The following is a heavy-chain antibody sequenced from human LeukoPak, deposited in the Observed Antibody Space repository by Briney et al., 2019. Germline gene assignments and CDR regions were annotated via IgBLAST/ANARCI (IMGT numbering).Heavy chain of an antibody. CDR1: VFPFGDYA. D-gene: IGHD4-11*01. Sequence: QPGRFLRLSGTAPVFPFGDYAMSGVRQAPGKGLEWVGFIRSKAFGGTTEYAASVKGRFTISRDDSQSIDYLQMKSLKAEDTAVYYCTRAPYSNYGNFDYWGQGTLVTVSS. J-gene: IGHJ4*02. CDR2: IRSKAFGGTT. V-gene: IGHV3-49*04. CDR3: TRAPYSNYGNFDY.